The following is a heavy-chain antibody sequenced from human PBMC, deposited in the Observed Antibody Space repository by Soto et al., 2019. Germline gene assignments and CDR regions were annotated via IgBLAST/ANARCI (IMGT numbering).Heavy chain of an antibody. J-gene: IGHJ4*02. CDR3: ARGTVDITAPIRYYFEY. V-gene: IGHV1-69*06. CDR2: IIPIFGTS. D-gene: IGHD5-12*01. Sequence: QVQLVQSGAEVKKPGSSVKVSCKAFGGTFSSYDISWVRQAPGQGLEWMGGIIPIFGTSNYAQKFQGRVTITADKSTTIAYMELISLRSEDTAVYYWARGTVDITAPIRYYFEYWGQGTLVTVSS. CDR1: GGTFSSYD.